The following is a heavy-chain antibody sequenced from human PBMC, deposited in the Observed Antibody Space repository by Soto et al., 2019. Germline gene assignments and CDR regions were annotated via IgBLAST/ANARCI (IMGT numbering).Heavy chain of an antibody. D-gene: IGHD3-3*01. Sequence: EVQLLESGGGLVQPGGSLRLSCAGSGFTFSSDAMSWVRQAPGKGLEWVSIISGSGGKKYYADSVKGRFTISRDNSKNTLDLQMNSLRAEDTAVYYCAKCDAFGSDSPPFFDYWGQGTLVTVSS. V-gene: IGHV3-23*01. CDR2: ISGSGGKK. CDR3: AKCDAFGSDSPPFFDY. CDR1: GFTFSSDA. J-gene: IGHJ4*02.